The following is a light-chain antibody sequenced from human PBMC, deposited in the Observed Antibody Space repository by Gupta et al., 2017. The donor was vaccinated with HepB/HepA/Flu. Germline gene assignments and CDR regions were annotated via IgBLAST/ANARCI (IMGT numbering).Light chain of an antibody. CDR1: SSNIGNNY. V-gene: IGLV1-51*01. Sequence: QSVLPQPPSVSAAPGQKVTISCSGSSSNIGNNYVSWYQQRPGTAPKLLIYDNNKRPSGIPDRFSGSKSGTSATLGITGLQTGDEADYYCGTWDSSLSAVVFGGGTKLTVL. CDR2: DNN. J-gene: IGLJ2*01. CDR3: GTWDSSLSAVV.